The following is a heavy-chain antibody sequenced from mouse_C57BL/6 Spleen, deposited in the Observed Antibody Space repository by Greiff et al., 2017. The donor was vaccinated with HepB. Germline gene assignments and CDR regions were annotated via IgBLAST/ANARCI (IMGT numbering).Heavy chain of an antibody. D-gene: IGHD3-3*01. CDR1: GYTFTSYW. Sequence: VQLQQPGAELVKPGASVKLSCKASGYTFTSYWMQWVKQRPGQGLEWIGEIDPSDSYTNYNQKFKCKATLTVDTSSSTAYMQLSSLTSEDSAVYYCARGGLVDYWGQGTTLTVSS. J-gene: IGHJ2*01. CDR2: IDPSDSYT. V-gene: IGHV1-50*01. CDR3: ARGGLVDY.